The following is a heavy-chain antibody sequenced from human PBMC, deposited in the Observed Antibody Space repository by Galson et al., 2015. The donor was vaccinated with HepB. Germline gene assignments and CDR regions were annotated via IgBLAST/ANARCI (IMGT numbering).Heavy chain of an antibody. V-gene: IGHV3-33*01. D-gene: IGHD1-26*01. CDR1: GFTFSSYG. Sequence: SLRLSCAASGFTFSSYGMHWVRQAPGKGLEWVAVIWYDGSNKYYADSVKGRFTISRDNSKNTLYLQMNSLRAEDTAVYYCARGVEWEPDAFDIWGQGTMVTVSS. CDR3: ARGVEWEPDAFDI. CDR2: IWYDGSNK. J-gene: IGHJ3*02.